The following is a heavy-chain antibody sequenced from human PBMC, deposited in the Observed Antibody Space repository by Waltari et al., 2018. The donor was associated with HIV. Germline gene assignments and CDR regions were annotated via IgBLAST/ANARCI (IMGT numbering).Heavy chain of an antibody. D-gene: IGHD2-21*02. CDR1: GFTFTNAW. CDR2: VKSETDGGKT. V-gene: IGHV3-15*01. Sequence: EVQLVESGGGLVKPGGSLRLSCPASGFTFTNAWMGWVRQAPGKGMEGVGRVKSETDGGKTDYAAPVKGRFTISRDDSKNTLYLQMNSLKTEDTAVYYCTTGDIVVVTDYWGQGTLVTVSS. CDR3: TTGDIVVVTDY. J-gene: IGHJ4*02.